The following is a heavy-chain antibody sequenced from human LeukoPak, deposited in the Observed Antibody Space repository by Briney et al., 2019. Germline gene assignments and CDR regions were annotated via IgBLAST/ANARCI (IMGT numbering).Heavy chain of an antibody. Sequence: GGSLRLSCSAFGFSFSTYAMTWVRQAPGKGLEWVSTITNSGGSTYYADSVKGRFTISRDNSKNSLYLQMNSLRAEDTAVYYCARETSGSHWGQGTLVTVSS. CDR2: ITNSGGST. V-gene: IGHV3-23*01. CDR3: ARETSGSH. D-gene: IGHD1-26*01. CDR1: GFSFSTYA. J-gene: IGHJ4*02.